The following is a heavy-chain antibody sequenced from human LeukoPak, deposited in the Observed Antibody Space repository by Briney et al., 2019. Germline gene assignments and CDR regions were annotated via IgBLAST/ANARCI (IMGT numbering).Heavy chain of an antibody. CDR2: IRSKAYGGTT. Sequence: GGSLRLSCAASGFTFSSYAMSWVRQAPGKGLEWVGFIRSKAYGGTTEYAASVKGRFTISRDDYKSIPYLQMNRPKTEDPAVYYCTRGDADGYNSNFDYSGQGTLVTVSS. J-gene: IGHJ4*02. D-gene: IGHD5-24*01. CDR3: TRGDADGYNSNFDY. CDR1: GFTFSSYA. V-gene: IGHV3-49*04.